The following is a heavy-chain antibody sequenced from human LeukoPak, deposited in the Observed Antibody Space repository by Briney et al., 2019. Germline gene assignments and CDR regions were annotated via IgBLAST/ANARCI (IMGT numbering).Heavy chain of an antibody. CDR3: ARGGGQWPYYFDY. J-gene: IGHJ4*02. CDR2: ISSYSGNT. V-gene: IGHV1-18*01. D-gene: IGHD6-19*01. CDR1: GDSFTNYG. Sequence: GASVKVSFKASGDSFTNYGISWVRQAPGQGLEWMGWISSYSGNTNHAQKLQDRVTMTTDTSTSTAYIELRSLRSDDTAVYYCARGGGQWPYYFDYWGQGTLVTVSS.